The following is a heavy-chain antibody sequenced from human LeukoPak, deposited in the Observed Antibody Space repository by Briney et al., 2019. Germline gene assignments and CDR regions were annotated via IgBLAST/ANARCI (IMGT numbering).Heavy chain of an antibody. D-gene: IGHD3-22*01. CDR2: IIPIFGTA. V-gene: IGHV1-69*13. Sequence: ASVKVSCKASGYTFTSYYMHWVRQAPEQGLEWMGGIIPIFGTANYAQKFQGRVTITADESTSTAYMELSSLRSEDTAVYYCARDYYDSSGYDAFDIWGQGTMVTLSS. CDR1: GYTFTSYY. J-gene: IGHJ3*02. CDR3: ARDYYDSSGYDAFDI.